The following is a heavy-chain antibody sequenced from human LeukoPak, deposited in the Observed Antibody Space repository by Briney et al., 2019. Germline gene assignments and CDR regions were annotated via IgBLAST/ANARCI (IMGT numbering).Heavy chain of an antibody. J-gene: IGHJ3*02. Sequence: SETLSLTCAVYGGSFSGYYWSWIRQPPGKGPEWIGEINHSGSTNYNPSLKSRVTISVDTSKNQFSLKLSSVTAADTAVYYCARRHSGWWELLFRIWGQGTMVTVSS. V-gene: IGHV4-34*01. CDR1: GGSFSGYY. CDR2: INHSGST. D-gene: IGHD1-26*01. CDR3: ARRHSGWWELLFRI.